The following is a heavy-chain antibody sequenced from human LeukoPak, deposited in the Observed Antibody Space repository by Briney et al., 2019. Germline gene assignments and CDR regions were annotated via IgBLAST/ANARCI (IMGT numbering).Heavy chain of an antibody. J-gene: IGHJ4*02. V-gene: IGHV4-34*01. Sequence: PSETLSLTCAVYGGSFSGYYWSWIRQPPGKGLEWIGEINHSGSTNYNPSLKSRVTISVDTSKNQFSLKLSSVTASDTAMYYCARLITTVTTPLNYWGQGTLVTVSS. D-gene: IGHD4-17*01. CDR2: INHSGST. CDR3: ARLITTVTTPLNY. CDR1: GGSFSGYY.